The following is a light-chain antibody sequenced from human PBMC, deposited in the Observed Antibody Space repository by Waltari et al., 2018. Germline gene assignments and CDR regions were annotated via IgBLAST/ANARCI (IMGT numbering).Light chain of an antibody. Sequence: SYELTQSSSVSVSPGQTARITCPGKPVEPKYVWWYQQKPGQAPILVIYKDSERPSGIPERFSGSNSGTTATLTISGAQVEDEADYYCYSASDSLGVFGGGTKLTVL. J-gene: IGLJ3*02. V-gene: IGLV3-27*01. CDR2: KDS. CDR3: YSASDSLGV. CDR1: PVEPKY.